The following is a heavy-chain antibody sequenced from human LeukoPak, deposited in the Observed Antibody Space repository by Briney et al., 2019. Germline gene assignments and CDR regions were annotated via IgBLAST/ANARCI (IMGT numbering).Heavy chain of an antibody. J-gene: IGHJ4*02. CDR3: ASPQKTTFDY. V-gene: IGHV3-21*01. D-gene: IGHD4-11*01. Sequence: GGSLRLSCAASGFTFSAYTLNWVRQAPGKGLEWVSSISSSSNYIYYADSVKGRFTISRDNAKSLLYLQMNSLRGEDTAVYYCASPQKTTFDYWGQGTLVTVSS. CDR2: ISSSSNYI. CDR1: GFTFSAYT.